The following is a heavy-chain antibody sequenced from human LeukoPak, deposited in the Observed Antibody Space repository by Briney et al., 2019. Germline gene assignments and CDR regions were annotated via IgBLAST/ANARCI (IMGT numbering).Heavy chain of an antibody. CDR1: GFTFSGSV. J-gene: IGHJ4*02. V-gene: IGHV3-73*01. D-gene: IGHD6-6*01. CDR2: IRSKANSYAT. CDR3: TSQSIAARPTSL. Sequence: GGSLRLSCAASGFTFSGSVMHWVRQASGKGLEWVGRIRSKANSYATAYAASVKGRFTISRDDSKNTAYLQMNGLKTEDTAVYYCTSQSIAARPTSLWGQGTLVTVSS.